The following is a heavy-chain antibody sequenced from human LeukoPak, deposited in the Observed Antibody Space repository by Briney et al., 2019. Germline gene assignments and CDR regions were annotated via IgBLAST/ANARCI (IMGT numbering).Heavy chain of an antibody. CDR2: ISSSGSTI. D-gene: IGHD2-21*01. CDR1: GFTFDDYA. Sequence: GGSLRLSCAASGFTFDDYAMHWVRQAPGKGLEWVSYISSSGSTIYYADSVKGRFTISRDNAKDSLYLQMTSLTAEDTAVYYCARDRRVGGWGGAFDIWGQGTKVTVSS. V-gene: IGHV3-48*03. J-gene: IGHJ3*02. CDR3: ARDRRVGGWGGAFDI.